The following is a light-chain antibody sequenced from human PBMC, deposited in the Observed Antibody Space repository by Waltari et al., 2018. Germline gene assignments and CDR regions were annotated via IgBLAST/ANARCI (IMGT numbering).Light chain of an antibody. CDR2: EAN. Sequence: QSVLTQPPSVSAAPGQKVTISCSGSSSNIGNNYVSWYQQFPGTAPKLLIYEANKRPPGIPDRFSGSRSGTSATLGITGLQTGDEADYYCGTWDSSLTALRVLFGGGTKLTVL. V-gene: IGLV1-51*02. CDR1: SSNIGNNY. CDR3: GTWDSSLTALRVL. J-gene: IGLJ2*01.